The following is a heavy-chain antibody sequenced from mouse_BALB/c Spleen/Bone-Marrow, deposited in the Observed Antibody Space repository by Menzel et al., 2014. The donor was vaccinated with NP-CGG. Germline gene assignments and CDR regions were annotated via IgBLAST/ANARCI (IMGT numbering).Heavy chain of an antibody. CDR3: ARWLLPYGLDY. D-gene: IGHD2-3*01. CDR1: GFNIKDTY. Sequence: EVQLQRSGAELVKPGASVKLSCTASGFNIKDTYMHWVKQRPEQGLEWIGRIDPANGNTKYDPKFQGKATITADTSSNTAYLQLSSLTSEDTAVYYCARWLLPYGLDYWGQGTSVTVSS. V-gene: IGHV14-3*02. J-gene: IGHJ4*01. CDR2: IDPANGNT.